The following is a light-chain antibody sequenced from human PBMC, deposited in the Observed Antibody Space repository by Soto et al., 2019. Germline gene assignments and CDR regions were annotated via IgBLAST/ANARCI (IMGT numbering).Light chain of an antibody. CDR3: CSFAGTPRV. J-gene: IGLJ1*01. CDR1: TSDVGRYNY. CDR2: DVN. V-gene: IGLV2-11*01. Sequence: QSVLTQPRSVSASPGQSVTISCSGTTSDVGRYNYVSWYQQHPGRAPKLMIYDVNKRPSGVPDRFSASKSGNTASLTISGLRAEDEADYYCCSFAGTPRVFGIGTKVTVL.